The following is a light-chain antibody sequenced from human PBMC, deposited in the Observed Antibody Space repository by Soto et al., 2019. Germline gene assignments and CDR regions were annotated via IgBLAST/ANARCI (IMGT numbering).Light chain of an antibody. V-gene: IGKV1-12*01. CDR2: GAS. CDR1: QDIGNF. CDR3: QQTRAFPRT. J-gene: IGKJ2*01. Sequence: DIQMTQSPSSVSASVGDRVTITCRAIQDIGNFLAWYQQTPGKAPKLLIHGASSLYRGVASRFSGGGTGTDFTLTILSLQPEDFATYYCQQTRAFPRTFGQGTKVDVK.